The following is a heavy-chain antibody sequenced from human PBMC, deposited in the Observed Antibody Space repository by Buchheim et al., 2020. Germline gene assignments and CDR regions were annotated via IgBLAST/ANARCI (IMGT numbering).Heavy chain of an antibody. CDR2: ISGCGGST. D-gene: IGHD4-17*01. V-gene: IGHV3-23*01. CDR3: AKMLNSAVNGYFDH. J-gene: IGHJ4*02. CDR1: GFTFSSYS. Sequence: EVQLLESGGGLVQPGGSLRLSCAASGFTFSSYSMNWVRQAPGKGLEWVSAISGCGGSTYYADSVKGRFTLSRDNSKNTLSSQMNSLRAEDTAVYYCAKMLNSAVNGYFDHWGQGTL.